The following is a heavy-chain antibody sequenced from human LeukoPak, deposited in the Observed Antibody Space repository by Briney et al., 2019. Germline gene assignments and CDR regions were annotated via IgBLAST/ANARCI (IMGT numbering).Heavy chain of an antibody. D-gene: IGHD5-12*01. CDR1: GFTISGYS. Sequence: GGSLRLSCTDSGFTISGYSMIWVRQAPGKGLEWVSSISSSSSYIYYADSVKGRFTISRDNAKNSLYLQMNSLRAEDTAVYYCARDRGFSYSGYDYQPSGYWGQGTLVTASS. CDR2: ISSSSSYI. CDR3: ARDRGFSYSGYDYQPSGY. J-gene: IGHJ4*02. V-gene: IGHV3-21*01.